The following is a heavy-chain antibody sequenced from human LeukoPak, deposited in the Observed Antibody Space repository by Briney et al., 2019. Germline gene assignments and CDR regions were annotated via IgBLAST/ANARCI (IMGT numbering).Heavy chain of an antibody. CDR2: ISSSSSYI. V-gene: IGHV3-21*04. CDR3: AKAETITIFGVVTNFDY. J-gene: IGHJ4*02. CDR1: GFTFSSYS. D-gene: IGHD3-3*01. Sequence: GGSLRLSCAASGFTFSSYSMNWVRQAPGKGLEWVSSISSSSSYIYYADSVKGRFAISRDNAKNSLYLQINSLRAEDTAVYYCAKAETITIFGVVTNFDYWGQGTLVTVSS.